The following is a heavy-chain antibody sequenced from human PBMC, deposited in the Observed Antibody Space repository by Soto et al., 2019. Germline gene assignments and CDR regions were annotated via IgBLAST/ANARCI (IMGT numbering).Heavy chain of an antibody. CDR2: MNPNSGNT. Sequence: ASVKVSCKASGYTFTSYDINWVRQATGQGLEWMGWMNPNSGNTGYAQKFQGRVTMTRNTSISTAYMELSSLRSEDTAVYYCARNSGGRVVVGAPTVIDVPNPLQALPWG. V-gene: IGHV1-8*01. J-gene: IGHJ5*02. CDR3: ARNSGGRVVVGAPTVIDVPNPLQALP. CDR1: GYTFTSYD. D-gene: IGHD2-2*01.